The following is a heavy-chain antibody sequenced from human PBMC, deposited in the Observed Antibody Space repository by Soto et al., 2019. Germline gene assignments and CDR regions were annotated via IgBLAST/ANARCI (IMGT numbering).Heavy chain of an antibody. V-gene: IGHV2-5*01. CDR3: SHRQRVGTVIDGFDF. Sequence: SGPTLVNPTQTLTLTCSFSGFSFSPRGVGVGWIRQPPGKAPECLAVIYSNDHKRYNPSLQTRVSITKDTCESQVVLTMTNMDTEDTDTYFCSHRQRVGTVIDGFDFWGQGILVTVSS. J-gene: IGHJ4*02. CDR1: GFSFSPRGVG. D-gene: IGHD2-21*01. CDR2: IYSNDHK.